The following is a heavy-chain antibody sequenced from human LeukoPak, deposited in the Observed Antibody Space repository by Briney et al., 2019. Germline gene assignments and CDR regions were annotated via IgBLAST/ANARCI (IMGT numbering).Heavy chain of an antibody. V-gene: IGHV4-39*01. CDR3: ARVVVAATAWFDP. Sequence: PSETLSLTCTVSGGSISSSSYYWSWIRQPPGKGLEWIGSIYYSGSTYYNPSLKSRVTISVDTSKNQFSLKLSSVTAADTAVYYCARVVVAATAWFDPWGQGTLVTVSS. CDR2: IYYSGST. D-gene: IGHD2-15*01. CDR1: GGSISSSSYY. J-gene: IGHJ5*02.